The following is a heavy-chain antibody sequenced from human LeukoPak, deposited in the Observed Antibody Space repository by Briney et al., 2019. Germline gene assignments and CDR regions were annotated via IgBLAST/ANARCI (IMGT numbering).Heavy chain of an antibody. J-gene: IGHJ3*02. V-gene: IGHV1-2*02. Sequence: ASVKVSCKASGYTFTGYYMHWVRQAPGQGLEWMGWINPNSGGTNYAQKFQGRVTMTRDTSISTAYMELSRLTSDDTAVYYCARNIWFGDSADAFDIWGQGTMVTVSS. CDR3: ARNIWFGDSADAFDI. D-gene: IGHD3-10*01. CDR1: GYTFTGYY. CDR2: INPNSGGT.